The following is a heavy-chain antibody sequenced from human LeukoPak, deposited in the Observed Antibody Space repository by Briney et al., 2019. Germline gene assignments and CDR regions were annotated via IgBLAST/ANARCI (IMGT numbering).Heavy chain of an antibody. CDR3: ARDPSIAIAALYYFDY. V-gene: IGHV3-21*01. Sequence: PGGCLRLSCAASGFTFSSYWMTWVRQAPGKGLEWVSSISSSSSYIYYADSVKGRFTISRDNAKNSLYLQMNSLRAEDTAVYYCARDPSIAIAALYYFDYWGQGTLVTVSS. J-gene: IGHJ4*02. CDR2: ISSSSSYI. D-gene: IGHD6-13*01. CDR1: GFTFSSYW.